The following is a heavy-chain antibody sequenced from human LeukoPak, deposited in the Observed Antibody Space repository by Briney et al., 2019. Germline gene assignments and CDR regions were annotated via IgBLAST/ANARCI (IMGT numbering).Heavy chain of an antibody. CDR2: ISSSSSYI. CDR1: GFTFSSYS. D-gene: IGHD3-16*01. J-gene: IGHJ4*02. CDR3: AREIGGTAPDH. Sequence: GGSLRLSCAASGFTFSSYSMNWVRQAPGKGLEWVSSISSSSSYIYYADSVKGRFTISRDNSKNTVFLQIDSLRVEDTAVYFCAREIGGTAPDHWGQGTLVIVSS. V-gene: IGHV3-21*01.